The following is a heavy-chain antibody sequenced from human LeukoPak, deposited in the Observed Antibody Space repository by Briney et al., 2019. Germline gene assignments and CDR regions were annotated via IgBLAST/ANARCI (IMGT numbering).Heavy chain of an antibody. V-gene: IGHV3-9*01. CDR1: GFTFDDYA. D-gene: IGHD3-3*01. J-gene: IGHJ3*02. CDR3: AKDRDFDFWSGDAFDI. Sequence: GGSLRLSCAASGFTFDDYAMHWVRQAPGKGLEWVSGISWNSGSIGYADSVKGRFTISRDNAKNSLYLQMNSLRAEDTALYYCAKDRDFDFWSGDAFDIWGQGTMVTVSS. CDR2: ISWNSGSI.